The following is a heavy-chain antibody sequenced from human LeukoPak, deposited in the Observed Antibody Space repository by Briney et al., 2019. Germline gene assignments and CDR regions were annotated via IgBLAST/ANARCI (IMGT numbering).Heavy chain of an antibody. Sequence: PGGSLRLSCAASGFTFSSYAMSWVRQAPGKGLEWVSVISGSGGSTYDAASVKGRFTISRDNSKNTLYLQMNSLRAEDTAVYYCAKGGGYSFGYGEENWFDPWGQGTLVTVSS. D-gene: IGHD5-18*01. J-gene: IGHJ5*02. V-gene: IGHV3-23*01. CDR1: GFTFSSYA. CDR2: ISGSGGST. CDR3: AKGGGYSFGYGEENWFDP.